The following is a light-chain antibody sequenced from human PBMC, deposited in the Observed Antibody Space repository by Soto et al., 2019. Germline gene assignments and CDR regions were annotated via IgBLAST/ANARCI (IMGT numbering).Light chain of an antibody. CDR3: QQRSNWPWT. CDR2: DAS. V-gene: IGKV3-11*01. Sequence: EIVLTQSPATLSLSPGERATLSCRASQSVSSYLAWYQQKPGQAPRLLIYDASNRATGIPARFSGSGSGTDFTLTISSLEPEDFAVYYCQQRSNWPWTFGPGTRWIS. J-gene: IGKJ3*01. CDR1: QSVSSY.